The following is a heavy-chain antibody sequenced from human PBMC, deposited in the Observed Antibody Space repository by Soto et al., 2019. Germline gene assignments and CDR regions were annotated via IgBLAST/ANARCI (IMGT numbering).Heavy chain of an antibody. V-gene: IGHV3-23*04. J-gene: IGHJ4*02. CDR1: GFTFSNQA. CDR2: VSGSGGFT. CDR3: AKVGEEDYYDSSGYFDY. Sequence: EVQLVESGGGLVQPGGSLRLSCAASGFTFSNQAMNWVRQAPGKGLEWVSSVSGSGGFTYYADSVKGRFTISRDNSKNTLYLQMNSLRAEDTAIYYCAKVGEEDYYDSSGYFDYWGQGTLVTVSS. D-gene: IGHD3-22*01.